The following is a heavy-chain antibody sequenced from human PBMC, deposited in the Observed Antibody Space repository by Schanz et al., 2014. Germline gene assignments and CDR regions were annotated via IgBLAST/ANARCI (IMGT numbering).Heavy chain of an antibody. D-gene: IGHD3-9*01. CDR1: GFTLSNYA. V-gene: IGHV3-23*01. Sequence: EMQLLESGGGLAQPRGSLRLSCAASGFTLSNYAMSWVRQAPGKGLEWVSALSEGGGGTHYADSVRGRFTISSDSSKNTLYLQRSSRRADDTAVYYCAKAADWPVTRFDPWGQGTLVTVSS. CDR3: AKAADWPVTRFDP. CDR2: LSEGGGGT. J-gene: IGHJ5*02.